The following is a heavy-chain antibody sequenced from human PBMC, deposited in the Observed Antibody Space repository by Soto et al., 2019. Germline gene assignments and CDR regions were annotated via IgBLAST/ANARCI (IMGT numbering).Heavy chain of an antibody. Sequence: PGGSLRLSCAASGFTFSSFAMSWARQAPGKGLEWVSTIGESGSNTYNADSVKGRFTISRDNSKNTLFLQMNSLRAEDTAVYYCVKAATRTPFHYWGPGTLVTVST. V-gene: IGHV3-23*01. D-gene: IGHD1-1*01. J-gene: IGHJ4*02. CDR3: VKAATRTPFHY. CDR2: IGESGSNT. CDR1: GFTFSSFA.